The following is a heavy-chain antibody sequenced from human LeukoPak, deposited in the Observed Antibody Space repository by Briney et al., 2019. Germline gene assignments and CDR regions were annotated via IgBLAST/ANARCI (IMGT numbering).Heavy chain of an antibody. CDR3: ARMGYCTRATCGGAFDF. CDR2: INTNTENP. V-gene: IGHV7-4-1*02. D-gene: IGHD2-8*01. J-gene: IGHJ4*02. Sequence: ASVKVSCKASGYTFTSYAMNWVRQAPGQGLEWMGWINTNTENPAHAQGFTGRFVFSVDISVSTAYLQINSLKAEDTAVYYCARMGYCTRATCGGAFDFWGQGTLVTVSS. CDR1: GYTFTSYA.